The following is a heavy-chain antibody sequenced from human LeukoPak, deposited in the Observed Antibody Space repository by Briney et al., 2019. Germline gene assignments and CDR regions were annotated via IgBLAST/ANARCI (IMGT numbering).Heavy chain of an antibody. CDR3: AELGITMIGGV. J-gene: IGHJ6*04. CDR2: ISSSSSYI. V-gene: IGHV3-21*01. Sequence: GGSLRLSCAASGFTFSSYSMNWVRQAPGKGLEWVSYISSSSSYIYYADSVKGRFTISRDNAKNSLYLQMNSLRAEDTAVYYCAELGITMIGGVWGKGTTVTISS. CDR1: GFTFSSYS. D-gene: IGHD3-10*02.